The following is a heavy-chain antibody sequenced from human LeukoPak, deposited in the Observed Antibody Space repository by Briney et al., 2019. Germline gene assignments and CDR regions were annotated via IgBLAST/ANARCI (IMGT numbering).Heavy chain of an antibody. J-gene: IGHJ4*02. CDR1: GFTFSSYG. Sequence: GGSLRLSCAASGFTFSSYGMHWVRQAPGKGLEWVAVMSYDGSNKYYADSVKGRFTISRDNSKNTLYLQMNSLRAEDTAIYYCAKRGPIYSASPGNYFDYWGQGTLVTVSS. CDR2: MSYDGSNK. V-gene: IGHV3-30*18. CDR3: AKRGPIYSASPGNYFDY. D-gene: IGHD3-10*01.